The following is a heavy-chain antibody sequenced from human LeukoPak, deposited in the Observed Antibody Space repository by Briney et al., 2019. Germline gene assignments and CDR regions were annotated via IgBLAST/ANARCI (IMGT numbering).Heavy chain of an antibody. V-gene: IGHV4-59*01. Sequence: PSETLSLTCSVSGVPISTCYWSWIRQSPGKGLEWIAYVYYNGDIMYNPPLKSRVTISLDTSKNQVSLSVTSVTAADTAVYYCAKDKPGAVARYFDYWGQGTLVTVSS. CDR1: GVPISTCY. D-gene: IGHD6-19*01. CDR3: AKDKPGAVARYFDY. J-gene: IGHJ4*02. CDR2: VYYNGDI.